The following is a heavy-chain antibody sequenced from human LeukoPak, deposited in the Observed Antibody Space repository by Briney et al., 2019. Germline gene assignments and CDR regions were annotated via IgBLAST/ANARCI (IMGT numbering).Heavy chain of an antibody. J-gene: IGHJ5*02. V-gene: IGHV4-39*07. CDR2: IYYSGNT. Sequence: SETLSLTCTVSGGSISSSSYYWGWIRQPPGKGLEWIGSIYYSGNTFHNPSLKSRVTILVDTSKNQFSLKLTSVTAADTAVYYCARNLRWVVAATGGFQNWFDPWGQGTLVTVSS. D-gene: IGHD2-15*01. CDR3: ARNLRWVVAATGGFQNWFDP. CDR1: GGSISSSSYY.